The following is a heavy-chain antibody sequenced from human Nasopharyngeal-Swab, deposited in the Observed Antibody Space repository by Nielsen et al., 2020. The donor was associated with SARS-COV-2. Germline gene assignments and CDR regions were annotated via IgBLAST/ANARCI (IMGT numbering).Heavy chain of an antibody. CDR1: GVTFSRSW. CDR3: ARWAYDAENAFDY. Sequence: GGSLRLSCAASGVTFSRSWMHWVRQAPGRGPVWVARISPDGTSTSYADSVKGRFTISRDNAENTVYLQMNSLRVEDMAVYYCARWAYDAENAFDYWGQGTLVTVSP. V-gene: IGHV3-74*01. CDR2: ISPDGTST. J-gene: IGHJ4*02. D-gene: IGHD3-22*01.